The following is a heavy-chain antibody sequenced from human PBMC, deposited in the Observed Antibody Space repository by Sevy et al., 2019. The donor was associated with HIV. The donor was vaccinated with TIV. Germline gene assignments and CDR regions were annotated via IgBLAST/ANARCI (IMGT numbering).Heavy chain of an antibody. Sequence: GGSLRLSCVVSGYPFSSYAISWVRQAPGKGLEWVSTINGRGGGTYYADSVKGRFTISRDNPKNTLFLQMINLRVDDTAIYYCARPSPRIAAAASAFYDNWGQGTLVTVSS. CDR1: GYPFSSYA. CDR3: ARPSPRIAAAASAFYDN. V-gene: IGHV3-23*01. J-gene: IGHJ4*02. CDR2: INGRGGGT. D-gene: IGHD6-13*01.